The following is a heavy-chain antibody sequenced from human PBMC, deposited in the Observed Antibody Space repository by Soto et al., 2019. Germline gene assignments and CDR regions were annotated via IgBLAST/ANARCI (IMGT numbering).Heavy chain of an antibody. D-gene: IGHD2-8*02. Sequence: SETLSLTCTVSSGSMSSYYWSWVRQPPGKGLEWIGYIYYSGTICYNPSLKSRVIISVDTSKNQFSLKLTSVTAADTAVYYCARDKITGLFDYWGQGTLVTVSS. V-gene: IGHV4-59*12. J-gene: IGHJ4*02. CDR2: IYYSGTI. CDR3: ARDKITGLFDY. CDR1: SGSMSSYY.